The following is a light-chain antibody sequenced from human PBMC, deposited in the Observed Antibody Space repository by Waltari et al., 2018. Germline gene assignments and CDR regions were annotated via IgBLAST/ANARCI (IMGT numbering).Light chain of an antibody. CDR3: QQRNGYPIT. V-gene: IGKV1-9*01. Sequence: DIQLTPSPSFLSASVADRVTITCRSSQGISNHLAWYQQKGAKAPKLLIHTASTLEGGVPSRFSDSGSGTEFALTISSLQPEDFATYYCQQRNGYPITFGQGTRLEIK. J-gene: IGKJ5*01. CDR1: QGISNH. CDR2: TAS.